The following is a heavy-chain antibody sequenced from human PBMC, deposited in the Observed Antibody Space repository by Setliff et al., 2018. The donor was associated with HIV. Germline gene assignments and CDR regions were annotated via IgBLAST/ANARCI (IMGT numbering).Heavy chain of an antibody. CDR3: ARGRGGYYYAYFDY. V-gene: IGHV3-11*04. J-gene: IGHJ4*02. CDR1: GFTFSDFY. CDR2: ISSLANVI. Sequence: GGSLRLSCTASGFTFSDFYMSWVRQAPGKGLEWIAYISSLANVISYADSVKGRFTISRDNTKNSLYLQMSGLRAEDTAVYYCARGRGGYYYAYFDYWGQGTLVTVSS. D-gene: IGHD3-22*01.